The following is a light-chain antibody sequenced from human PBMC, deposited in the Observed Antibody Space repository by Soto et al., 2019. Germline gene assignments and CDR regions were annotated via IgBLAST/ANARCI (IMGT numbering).Light chain of an antibody. J-gene: IGLJ3*02. CDR2: GNS. CDR1: SSNIGAGYG. V-gene: IGLV1-40*01. Sequence: QSVLTQRPSVSGAPGQRVTISCTGSSSNIGAGYGVHWYQQLPGTAPKLLIYGNSNRPSGVPDRFSGSKSGTSASLAITGLQAEDEADYYCQSYDSSLSGWVFGAGTKLTVL. CDR3: QSYDSSLSGWV.